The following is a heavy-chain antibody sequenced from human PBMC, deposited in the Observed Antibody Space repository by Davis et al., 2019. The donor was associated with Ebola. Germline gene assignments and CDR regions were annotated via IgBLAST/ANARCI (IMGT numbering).Heavy chain of an antibody. CDR3: AREVLLWFGELLYYYYYMDV. CDR2: IFYSGST. D-gene: IGHD3-10*01. CDR1: GGSISSYY. V-gene: IGHV4-59*12. Sequence: SETLSLTCTVSGGSISSYYWSWIRQPPGKGLEWIGYIFYSGSTKYNPSLKSRVTISVDTSKNQFSLKLSSVTAADTAVYYCAREVLLWFGELLYYYYYMDVWGKGTTVTVSS. J-gene: IGHJ6*03.